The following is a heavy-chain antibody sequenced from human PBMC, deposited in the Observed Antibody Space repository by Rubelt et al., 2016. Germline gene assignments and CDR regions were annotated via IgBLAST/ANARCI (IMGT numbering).Heavy chain of an antibody. Sequence: LVESGGGLVKPGGSLRLSCAASGFTFSSFWMSWVRQAPGKGLEWVANIKPDGSEQYYVDSVWGRFTVSRDSPKNSLYLQMNSLRVEDTAVYYCARLGDNSGYVDYWGQGTLVTVSS. CDR3: ARLGDNSGYVDY. D-gene: IGHD3-22*01. V-gene: IGHV3-7*05. CDR1: GFTFSSFW. CDR2: IKPDGSEQ. J-gene: IGHJ4*02.